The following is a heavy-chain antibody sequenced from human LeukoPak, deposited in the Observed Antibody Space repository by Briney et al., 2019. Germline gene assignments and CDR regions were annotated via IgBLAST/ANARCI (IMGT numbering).Heavy chain of an antibody. J-gene: IGHJ4*02. V-gene: IGHV3-23*01. CDR3: ARGQLWSTMGDY. CDR1: GFTFSSYA. Sequence: GGSLRLSCAASGFTFSSYAMSWVRQAPGKGLEWVSAISGSGGSTYYADSVKGRFTISRDNSKDTLYLQMNSLRAEDTAVYYCARGQLWSTMGDYRGQGTLVTVSS. CDR2: ISGSGGST. D-gene: IGHD5-18*01.